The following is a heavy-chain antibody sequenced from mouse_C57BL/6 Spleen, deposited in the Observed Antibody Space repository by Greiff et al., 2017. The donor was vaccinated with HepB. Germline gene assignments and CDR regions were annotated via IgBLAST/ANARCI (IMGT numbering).Heavy chain of an antibody. Sequence: EVQLQQSGPVLVKPGASVKMSCKASGYTFTDYYMNWVKQSHGKSLEWIGVINPYNGGTSYNQKFKGKATLTVDKSSSTAYMELNSLTSEDSAVYYCARGGYYGSNPFAYWGQGTLVTVSA. V-gene: IGHV1-19*01. CDR2: INPYNGGT. CDR1: GYTFTDYY. J-gene: IGHJ3*01. CDR3: ARGGYYGSNPFAY. D-gene: IGHD1-1*01.